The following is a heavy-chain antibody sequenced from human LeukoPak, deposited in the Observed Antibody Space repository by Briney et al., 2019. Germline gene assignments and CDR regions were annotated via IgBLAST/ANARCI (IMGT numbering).Heavy chain of an antibody. J-gene: IGHJ5*02. CDR1: GFTFSSYA. Sequence: GGSLRLSCAASGFTFSSYAMSWVRQAPGKGLVWVSRINTDGSSTSYADSVKGRFTISRDNAKNTLYLQMNSLRAEDTAVYYCARGFNWFDPWGQGTLVTVSS. CDR2: INTDGSST. CDR3: ARGFNWFDP. V-gene: IGHV3-74*01.